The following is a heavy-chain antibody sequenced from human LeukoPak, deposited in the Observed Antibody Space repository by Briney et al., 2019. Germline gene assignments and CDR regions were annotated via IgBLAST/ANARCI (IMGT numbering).Heavy chain of an antibody. Sequence: ASVRVSCKASGYTFTSYGINWVRQAPGQGLEWMGWISAYNGNTNYAQKFQGRVTMTTDTSTSTAYMELRSLRSDDTAVYYCARTRAAMPVGELWSWGQGTLVTVSS. CDR1: GYTFTSYG. CDR3: ARTRAAMPVGELWS. CDR2: ISAYNGNT. V-gene: IGHV1-18*04. D-gene: IGHD3-10*01. J-gene: IGHJ4*02.